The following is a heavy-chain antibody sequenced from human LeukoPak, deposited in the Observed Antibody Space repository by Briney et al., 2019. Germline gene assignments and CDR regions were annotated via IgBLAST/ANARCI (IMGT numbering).Heavy chain of an antibody. CDR2: INHSGST. CDR1: GGTFSGYY. J-gene: IGHJ4*02. V-gene: IGHV4-34*01. Sequence: SETLSLTCAVYGGTFSGYYWSWIRQPPGKGLEWIGEINHSGSTNYNPSLKSRVTISVDTSKNQFSLKLSSVTAADTAVYYCARGYQYSSSSLGYYFDYWGQGTLVTVSS. CDR3: ARGYQYSSSSLGYYFDY. D-gene: IGHD6-6*01.